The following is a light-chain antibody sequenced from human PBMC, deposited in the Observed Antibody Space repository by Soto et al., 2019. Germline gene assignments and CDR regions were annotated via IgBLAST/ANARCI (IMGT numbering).Light chain of an antibody. CDR3: SSYTTTNTML. CDR2: EVS. V-gene: IGLV2-14*01. CDR1: SSDVGGYKY. J-gene: IGLJ2*01. Sequence: QPASVSGSPGQSIAISCTGTSSDVGGYKYVSWYQQHPGRAPKLMIYEVSNRPSGVSDRFSGSKSGNTASLTISGLQAEDEADYYCSSYTTTNTMLFGGGTKLTVL.